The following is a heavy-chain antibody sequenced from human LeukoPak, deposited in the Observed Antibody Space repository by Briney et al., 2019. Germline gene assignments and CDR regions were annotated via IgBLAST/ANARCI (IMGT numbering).Heavy chain of an antibody. CDR1: GGSISSYY. Sequence: SETLSLTCTVSGGSISSYYWSWIRQPPGKGLEWIGYIYYSGSTNYNPSLKSRVTISVDTSKNQFSLKLSSVTAADTAVYYCARHHYDFWSGYYYYYYMDVWGKGTTVTVSS. V-gene: IGHV4-59*01. CDR2: IYYSGST. CDR3: ARHHYDFWSGYYYYYYMDV. D-gene: IGHD3-3*01. J-gene: IGHJ6*03.